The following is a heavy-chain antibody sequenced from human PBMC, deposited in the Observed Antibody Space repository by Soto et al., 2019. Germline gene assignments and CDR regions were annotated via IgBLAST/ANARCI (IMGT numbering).Heavy chain of an antibody. V-gene: IGHV3-30*18. CDR3: AKDIGDCSGGSCLPDAFDI. CDR1: GFTFSSYG. J-gene: IGHJ3*02. D-gene: IGHD2-15*01. Sequence: QVQLVESGGGVVQPGRSLRLSCAASGFTFSSYGMHWVRQAPGKGLEWVAVISYDGSNKYYADSVKGRFTIFRDNSKNTLYLQMNSQRDEDTAVYYCAKDIGDCSGGSCLPDAFDIWGQGTIVTVSS. CDR2: ISYDGSNK.